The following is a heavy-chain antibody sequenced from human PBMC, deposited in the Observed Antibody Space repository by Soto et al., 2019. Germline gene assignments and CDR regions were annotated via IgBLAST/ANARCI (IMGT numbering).Heavy chain of an antibody. CDR2: IYYSGST. V-gene: IGHV4-39*02. D-gene: IGHD5-18*01. CDR3: AREPPAMVTAEVYENDY. J-gene: IGHJ4*02. CDR1: GGSISSSSYY. Sequence: QLQLQESGPGLVKPSETLSLTCTVSGGSISSSSYYWGWIRQPPGKGLEWIGSIYYSGSTYYNPSLKSRVTISVDTSKNQISLKLSSVTAADTAVYYCAREPPAMVTAEVYENDYWGQGTLDTVSS.